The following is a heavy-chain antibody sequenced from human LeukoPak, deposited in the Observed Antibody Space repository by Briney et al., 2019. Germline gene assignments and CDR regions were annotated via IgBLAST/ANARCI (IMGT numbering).Heavy chain of an antibody. J-gene: IGHJ5*02. CDR1: GDSVSSNSAA. Sequence: SQTLSLTCAISGDSVSSNSAAWNWIRQSPSRGLEWLGRTYYRSKWYNDYAVSVKSRITINPDTSKNQFALQLNSVTPEDTAVYCCARSGAKGPIAAAVPPGWFDPWGQGTLVTVS. V-gene: IGHV6-1*01. CDR3: ARSGAKGPIAAAVPPGWFDP. CDR2: TYYRSKWYN. D-gene: IGHD6-13*01.